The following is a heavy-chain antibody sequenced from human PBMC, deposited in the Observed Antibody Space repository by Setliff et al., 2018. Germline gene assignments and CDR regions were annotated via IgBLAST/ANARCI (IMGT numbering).Heavy chain of an antibody. CDR2: IYYSGST. Sequence: SETLSLTCTVSGYSISSGYYWGWIRQPPGKGLEWIGYIYYSGSTNYNPSLKSRVTISVDTSKNQFSLKLSSVTAADTAVYYCARLSYRGSGAFDIWSQGTMVTVSS. CDR3: ARLSYRGSGAFDI. CDR1: GYSISSGYY. V-gene: IGHV4-61*01. J-gene: IGHJ3*02. D-gene: IGHD1-26*01.